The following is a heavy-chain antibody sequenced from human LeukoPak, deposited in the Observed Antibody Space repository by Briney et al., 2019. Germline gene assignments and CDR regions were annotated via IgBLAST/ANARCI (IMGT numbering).Heavy chain of an antibody. J-gene: IGHJ4*02. CDR1: GGSFSGYY. CDR2: INHSGST. CDR3: ARRIGSSWFFYYFDY. V-gene: IGHV4-34*01. D-gene: IGHD6-13*01. Sequence: SETLSLTCAVYGGSFSGYYWSWIRQPPGKGLEWIGEINHSGSTNYNPSLKGRVTISVDTSKNQFSLKLSSVTAADTAVYYCARRIGSSWFFYYFDYWGQGTLVTVSS.